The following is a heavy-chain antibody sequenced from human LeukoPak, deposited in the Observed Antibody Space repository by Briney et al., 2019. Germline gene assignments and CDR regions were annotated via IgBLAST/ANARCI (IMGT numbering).Heavy chain of an antibody. V-gene: IGHV3-21*01. CDR1: GFTFSSYS. CDR2: ISSTSNYI. D-gene: IGHD3-22*01. J-gene: IGHJ4*02. CDR3: ARAEAWYYYDSSGAYFDY. Sequence: PGGSLRLSCAASGFTFSSYSMNWVRQAPGKGLEWVSSISSTSNYIYYADSVKGRFTISRDNAKNSLYLQMNSLRGEDTAVYYCARAEAWYYYDSSGAYFDYWGQGTLVTVSS.